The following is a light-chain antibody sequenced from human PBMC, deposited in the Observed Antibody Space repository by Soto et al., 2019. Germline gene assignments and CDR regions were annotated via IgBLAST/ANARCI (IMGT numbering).Light chain of an antibody. CDR1: ASDIGRYNY. CDR2: EVT. CDR3: NSYVGSNNYV. Sequence: QSALTQPPSASGSPGQSVTISCIGTASDIGRYNYVSWYQHHPGKAPKLIIYEVTKRPSGVPDRFSGSKSGNTASLTVSGLQADDEADYYCNSYVGSNNYVFGTRTKVTVL. J-gene: IGLJ1*01. V-gene: IGLV2-8*01.